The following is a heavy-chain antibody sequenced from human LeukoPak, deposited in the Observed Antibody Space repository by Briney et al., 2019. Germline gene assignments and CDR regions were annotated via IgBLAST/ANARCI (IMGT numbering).Heavy chain of an antibody. J-gene: IGHJ3*02. D-gene: IGHD7-27*01. CDR3: AKDLVDWGPNAFDI. CDR1: GFTFSSSA. V-gene: IGHV3-23*01. Sequence: GGSLRLPCAASGFTFSSSAMSWVRQAPGKGLEWVSAISGSGGSTYFADSVKGRFTISRDNSKNTLFLQMNSLRAEDTAVYYCAKDLVDWGPNAFDIWGQGTMVTVSS. CDR2: ISGSGGST.